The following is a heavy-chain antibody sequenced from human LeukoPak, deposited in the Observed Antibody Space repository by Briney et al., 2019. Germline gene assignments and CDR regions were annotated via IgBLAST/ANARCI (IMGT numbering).Heavy chain of an antibody. V-gene: IGHV1-69*04. D-gene: IGHD2-2*01. CDR1: GGTFSSYA. J-gene: IGHJ4*02. CDR2: IIPMLGIA. Sequence: WASVKVSCKASGGTFSSYAISWVPQAPGQGLEWMVRIIPMLGIANYAQKFQGRVTITADKSTSTAYMELSSLRSEDTAVYYCVRVNGKSGSTIYYFDYWGQGTLVTVSS. CDR3: VRVNGKSGSTIYYFDY.